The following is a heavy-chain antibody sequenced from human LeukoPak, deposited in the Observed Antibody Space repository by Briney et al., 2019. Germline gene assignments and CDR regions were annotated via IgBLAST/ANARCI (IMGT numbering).Heavy chain of an antibody. CDR2: IKQDGSKK. V-gene: IGHV3-7*04. CDR1: GFTFSSYN. CDR3: TRVGYIDEGIDY. D-gene: IGHD5-24*01. Sequence: GGSLRLSCEASGFTFSSYNMNWVRQAPGKGLEWVANIKQDGSKKSYVDSVKGRFTISRDNAKNSLYLQMNSLRAEDTAIYYCTRVGYIDEGIDYWGQGTLVTVSS. J-gene: IGHJ4*02.